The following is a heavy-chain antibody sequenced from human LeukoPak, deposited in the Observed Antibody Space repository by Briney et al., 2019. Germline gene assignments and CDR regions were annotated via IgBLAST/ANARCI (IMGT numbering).Heavy chain of an antibody. CDR1: GGSFRGYY. D-gene: IGHD4-17*01. Sequence: KPSKTLTLTCAVYGGSFRGYYWSWIRQPPGKGLEWSGEINHSGSTNYNPSLKKPVTPSEETTKNQFSTKMSSVTAADTAVYYCARGPVTADAFDIWGQGTMVTVSS. CDR2: INHSGST. J-gene: IGHJ3*02. CDR3: ARGPVTADAFDI. V-gene: IGHV4-34*01.